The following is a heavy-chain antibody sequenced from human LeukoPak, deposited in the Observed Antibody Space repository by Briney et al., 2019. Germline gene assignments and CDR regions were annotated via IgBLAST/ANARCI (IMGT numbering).Heavy chain of an antibody. CDR1: GFRFDDYG. V-gene: IGHV3-20*04. D-gene: IGHD2-2*01. CDR2: TNWDGAST. Sequence: GGSLRLSCAASGFRFDDYGMSWVRHVPGKGLQWVAGTNWDGASTGYADSVKGRFTISRDNGKNFVYLQMNSLRVEDTALYFCGRVYCSTTSCYDYYDYYVDVWGKGTTVTVSS. J-gene: IGHJ6*03. CDR3: GRVYCSTTSCYDYYDYYVDV.